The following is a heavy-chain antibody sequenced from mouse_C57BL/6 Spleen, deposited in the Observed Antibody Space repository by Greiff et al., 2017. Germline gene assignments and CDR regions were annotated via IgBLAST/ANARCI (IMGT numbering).Heavy chain of an antibody. CDR1: GYTFTSYW. CDR2: IHPNSGST. J-gene: IGHJ4*01. V-gene: IGHV1-64*01. Sequence: QVQLQQPGAELVKPGASVKLSCKASGYTFTSYWMHWVKQRPGQGLEWIGMIHPNSGSTNYNEKLKSKATLTVDKSSSTAYMQLSSLTSEDSAVYYCARPIGDYYPEDYWGQGTSVTVSS. CDR3: ARPIGDYYPEDY.